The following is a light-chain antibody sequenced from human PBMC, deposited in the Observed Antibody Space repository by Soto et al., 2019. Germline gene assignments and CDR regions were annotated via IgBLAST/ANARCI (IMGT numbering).Light chain of an antibody. J-gene: IGLJ1*01. CDR3: QSYDSSLLYV. V-gene: IGLV1-40*01. Sequence: QSVLTQPPSVSGAPGQRVTISCTGSSSNIGAGYDVHWYQQLPGTAPKLLIYGNSNRPSGVPDRFSGSKSGTSASLAITGLQAEDEADYYCQSYDSSLLYVFGTGTKVTV. CDR2: GNS. CDR1: SSNIGAGYD.